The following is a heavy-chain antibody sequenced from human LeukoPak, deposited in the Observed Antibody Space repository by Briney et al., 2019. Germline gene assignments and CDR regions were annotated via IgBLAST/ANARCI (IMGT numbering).Heavy chain of an antibody. Sequence: GGSLRLSCAASGFTFSSYAMSWVRQARGKGLEWVSAISGSGGSTYYADSVKGRFTISRDNSKNTLYLQMNSLRAEDTAVYYCAKGSLYCTNGVCYGTAFDIWGQGTMVTVSS. V-gene: IGHV3-23*01. CDR2: ISGSGGST. J-gene: IGHJ3*02. D-gene: IGHD2-8*01. CDR1: GFTFSSYA. CDR3: AKGSLYCTNGVCYGTAFDI.